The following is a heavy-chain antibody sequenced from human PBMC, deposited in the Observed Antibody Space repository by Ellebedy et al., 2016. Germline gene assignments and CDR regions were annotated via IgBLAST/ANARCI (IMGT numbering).Heavy chain of an antibody. CDR3: VTRHNGAFDF. D-gene: IGHD1-14*01. V-gene: IGHV3-53*01. Sequence: GESLKISXAAPGFSVTSNDMSWVRQAPGRGLELVSLMYGGGTEYYADSVKGRFTITRDNSKNTLYLQMSGLEVGDSALYYCVTRHNGAFDFWGQGTTVTVSS. J-gene: IGHJ3*01. CDR1: GFSVTSND. CDR2: MYGGGTE.